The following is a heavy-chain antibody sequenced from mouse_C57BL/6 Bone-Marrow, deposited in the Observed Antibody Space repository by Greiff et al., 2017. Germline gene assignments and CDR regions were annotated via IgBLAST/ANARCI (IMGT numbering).Heavy chain of an antibody. J-gene: IGHJ4*01. Sequence: QVQLKQPGAELVRPGSSVKLSCKASGYTFTSYWMDWVKQRPGQGLEWIGNIYPSDSETHYNQKFKDKATLTVDKSSSTAYMQLSSLTSEDSAVYYCAREAYYSNYGAMDYGGQGTSVTVSS. D-gene: IGHD2-5*01. CDR3: AREAYYSNYGAMDY. CDR2: IYPSDSET. V-gene: IGHV1-61*01. CDR1: GYTFTSYW.